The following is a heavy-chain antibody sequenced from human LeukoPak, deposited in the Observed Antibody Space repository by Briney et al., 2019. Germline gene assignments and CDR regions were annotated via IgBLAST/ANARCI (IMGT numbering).Heavy chain of an antibody. CDR2: IFFGGST. V-gene: IGHV4-39*01. CDR3: ARHRSPSRYSYASGGFYYTDY. CDR1: GDSISTSIYF. J-gene: IGHJ4*02. D-gene: IGHD3-22*01. Sequence: PSETLSLTFTFSGDSISTSIYFLGWIRHPPGMVLEWIGSIFFGGSTYYNPSLKSRVTMSVDTSKNHFSLKLTSVTATDTALYYCARHRSPSRYSYASGGFYYTDYWGQGTLVTVSS.